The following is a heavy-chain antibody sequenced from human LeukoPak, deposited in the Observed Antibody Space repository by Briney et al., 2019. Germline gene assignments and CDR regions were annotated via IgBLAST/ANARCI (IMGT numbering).Heavy chain of an antibody. CDR2: IYYSGST. J-gene: IGHJ5*02. CDR3: ARQLGIPGWFDP. V-gene: IGHV4-39*01. D-gene: IGHD7-27*01. Sequence: SETLSLTCTVSGGSISSSSYYWGWIRQPPGKGLEWIGSIYYSGSTYYNPSLKSRVTISVDTSKNQFSLKLSSVSAADTTVYYCARQLGIPGWFDPWGQGTLVTVSS. CDR1: GGSISSSSYY.